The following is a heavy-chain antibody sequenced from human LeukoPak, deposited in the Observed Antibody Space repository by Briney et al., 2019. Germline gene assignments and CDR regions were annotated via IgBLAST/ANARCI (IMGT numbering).Heavy chain of an antibody. V-gene: IGHV1-8*01. D-gene: IGHD2-15*01. CDR3: ARGLRISRYCSGGSCYEYAFDI. CDR1: GYTFTSYD. Sequence: ASVKVSCKASGYTFTSYDINWERQATGQGLEWMGWMNPNSGNTGYAQKFQGRVTMTRNTSISTAYMELSSLRSEDTAVYYCARGLRISRYCSGGSCYEYAFDIWGQGTMVTVSS. CDR2: MNPNSGNT. J-gene: IGHJ3*02.